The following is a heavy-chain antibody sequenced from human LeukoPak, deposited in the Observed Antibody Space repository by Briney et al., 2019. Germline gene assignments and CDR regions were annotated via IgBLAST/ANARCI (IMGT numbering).Heavy chain of an antibody. D-gene: IGHD3-9*01. CDR2: IYFSGTT. CDR3: ARRVIRYFDWLPHNWFDP. Sequence: SETLSLTCSVSGGSIRSYYWSWIRQPPGKGLEWIGYIYFSGTTNYNPSLKSRVTMPLDTSKNQISLKLSSVTAADTAVYYCARRVIRYFDWLPHNWFDPWGQGTLVTVSS. V-gene: IGHV4-59*08. J-gene: IGHJ5*02. CDR1: GGSIRSYY.